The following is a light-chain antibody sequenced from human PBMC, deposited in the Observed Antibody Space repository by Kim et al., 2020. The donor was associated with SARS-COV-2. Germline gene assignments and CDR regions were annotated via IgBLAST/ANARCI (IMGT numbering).Light chain of an antibody. CDR1: QSVSSN. V-gene: IGKV3-15*01. Sequence: SVSPGERATRCGRASQSVSSNVAWYQQKPGQAPRLLIYGASTRATGIPARFSGSGSGTEFTLTISSLQSEDFAVYYCQQYNNWWTFGQGTKVDIK. CDR3: QQYNNWWT. J-gene: IGKJ1*01. CDR2: GAS.